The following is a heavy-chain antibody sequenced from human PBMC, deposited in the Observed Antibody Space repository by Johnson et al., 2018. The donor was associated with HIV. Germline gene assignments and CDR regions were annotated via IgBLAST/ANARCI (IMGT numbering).Heavy chain of an antibody. V-gene: IGHV3-15*05. CDR1: GFTFSNAW. D-gene: IGHD6-19*01. Sequence: VQLVESGGGLVKPGGSLRLSCAASGFTFSNAWMSWVRQAPGKGLEWVCRLKSNTDGGTTDYAAPMKGRFTISRDNSKNTVYLQMNSLSPEDTAVYYCAREDVSSGYAGTFDIWGQGTLVTFSS. CDR3: AREDVSSGYAGTFDI. CDR2: LKSNTDGGTT. J-gene: IGHJ3*02.